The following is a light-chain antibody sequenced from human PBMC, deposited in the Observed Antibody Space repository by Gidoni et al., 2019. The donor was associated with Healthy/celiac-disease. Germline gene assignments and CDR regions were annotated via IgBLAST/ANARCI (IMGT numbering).Light chain of an antibody. CDR2: DVI. V-gene: IGLV2-14*01. CDR3: SSYTSSSTHWV. J-gene: IGLJ3*02. CDR1: SSDVGGYNH. Sequence: QSALTQPASVSGSPGPSITISCTATSSDVGGYNHVSWYQQHPGKAPKLMIYDVINRPSGVSNRFSGSKSGNTASLTISGLQAEDEADYYCSSYTSSSTHWVFGGGTKLTVL.